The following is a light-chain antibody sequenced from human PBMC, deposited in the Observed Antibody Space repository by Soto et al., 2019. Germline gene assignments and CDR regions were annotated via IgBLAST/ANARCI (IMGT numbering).Light chain of an antibody. J-gene: IGKJ4*01. V-gene: IGKV1-39*01. CDR1: QSISSY. CDR3: QQSYTTPLT. Sequence: DIQMTQSPSSLSASVGDRVTITCRASQSISSYLNWYQQKPGKAPNLLIYAASTLQSGVPSRFSGSGSGTDFTLTIRSLQPEDFATYYYQQSYTTPLTFGGGTKVEIK. CDR2: AAS.